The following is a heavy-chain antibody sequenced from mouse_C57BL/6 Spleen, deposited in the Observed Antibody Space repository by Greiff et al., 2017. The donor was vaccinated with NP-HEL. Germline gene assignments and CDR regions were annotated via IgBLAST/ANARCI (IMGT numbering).Heavy chain of an antibody. CDR3: ARGGNYGRVFGYFDV. V-gene: IGHV1-50*01. D-gene: IGHD2-1*01. CDR2: IDPSDSYT. Sequence: QGQLQQPGAELVKPGASVKLSCKASGYTFTSYWMQWVKQRPGQGLEWIGEIDPSDSYTNYNQKFKGKATLTVDTSSSTAYMQLSSLTSEDSAVYYCARGGNYGRVFGYFDVWGTGTTVTVSS. CDR1: GYTFTSYW. J-gene: IGHJ1*03.